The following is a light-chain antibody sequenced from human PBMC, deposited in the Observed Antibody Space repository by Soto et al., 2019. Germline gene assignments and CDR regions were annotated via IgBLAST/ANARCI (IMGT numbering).Light chain of an antibody. J-gene: IGLJ1*01. CDR2: EVT. V-gene: IGLV2-23*02. Sequence: QSALTQPASVSGSPGQSITISCTGTSSDIGNYNLVSWYQQHPGKAPKLIIYEVTKRPSGVSNRFSASKSGSTASLTISGLQAEDEAEYYCCSYAGITTYYAVGTGTKLTVL. CDR1: SSDIGNYNL. CDR3: CSYAGITTYYA.